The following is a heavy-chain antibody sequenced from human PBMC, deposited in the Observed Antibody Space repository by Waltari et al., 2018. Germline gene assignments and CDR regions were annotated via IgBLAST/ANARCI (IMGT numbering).Heavy chain of an antibody. J-gene: IGHJ5*02. Sequence: EVQLVESGGGLVQPGGSLRVSCAASGFTFRIYWMSGVRQAPGKGLEWVANIKQDGSEKYYVESVKGRFTISRDNAKNSLYLQMNSLRVEDTAVYYCARQWRNWLDPWGQGTLVTVSS. CDR3: ARQWRNWLDP. CDR1: GFTFRIYW. V-gene: IGHV3-7*02. CDR2: IKQDGSEK. D-gene: IGHD6-19*01.